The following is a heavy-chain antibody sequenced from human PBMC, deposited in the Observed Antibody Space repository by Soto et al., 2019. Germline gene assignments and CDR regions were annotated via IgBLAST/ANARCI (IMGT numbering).Heavy chain of an antibody. Sequence: GGSLRLSCAASGFTFSSYDMHWVRQATGKGLEWVSAIGTAGEPYYPGSVKGRFTVSRENAKNSLYLQMNSLRAGDTAVYYCARCLISPWAFDIWGRRRMVNLSS. CDR3: ARCLISPWAFDI. J-gene: IGHJ3*02. V-gene: IGHV3-13*05. CDR1: GFTFSSYD. D-gene: IGHD3-3*02. CDR2: IGTAGEP.